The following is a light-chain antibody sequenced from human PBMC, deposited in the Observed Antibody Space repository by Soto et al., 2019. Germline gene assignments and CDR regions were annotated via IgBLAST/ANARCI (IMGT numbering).Light chain of an antibody. J-gene: IGKJ1*01. CDR1: QSVSSY. V-gene: IGKV3-11*01. Sequence: EIVLTQSPATLSLSPGERATLSCRASQSVSSYLAWYQQKRGQAPRLLIYEASNRATGIPARFSGSGSGTDFTLTISSLEPEDFAVYYCQQRSNWPTWTFGQGTKVDIK. CDR2: EAS. CDR3: QQRSNWPTWT.